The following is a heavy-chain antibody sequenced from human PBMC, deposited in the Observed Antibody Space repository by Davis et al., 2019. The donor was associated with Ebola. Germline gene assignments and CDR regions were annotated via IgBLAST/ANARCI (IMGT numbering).Heavy chain of an antibody. J-gene: IGHJ4*02. CDR1: GFTFSNYA. Sequence: GESLKISCVASGFTFSNYAVHWVRQSPGKGLMWVSRINSDESRTTYADSVKGRFTISRDNAKNTLYLQMNSLRAEDTAVYYCAREAYRGLLWFGELFDYWGQGTLVTVSS. V-gene: IGHV3-74*01. D-gene: IGHD3-10*01. CDR3: AREAYRGLLWFGELFDY. CDR2: INSDESRT.